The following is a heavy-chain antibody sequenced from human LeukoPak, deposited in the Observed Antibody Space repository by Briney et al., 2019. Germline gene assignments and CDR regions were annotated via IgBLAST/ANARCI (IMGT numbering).Heavy chain of an antibody. D-gene: IGHD2-2*01. CDR3: VAGYCGSANCYAFDY. V-gene: IGHV3-48*03. J-gene: IGHJ4*02. Sequence: GGSLRLSCAASGFTFSSYVVNWVRQAPGKGLEWVSYISSSCSNIYYAGSVKGRFTISRDNDKNSLYLQMNSLRAEDTAVYYCVAGYCGSANCYAFDYWGQGTLVTVSS. CDR2: ISSSCSNI. CDR1: GFTFSSYV.